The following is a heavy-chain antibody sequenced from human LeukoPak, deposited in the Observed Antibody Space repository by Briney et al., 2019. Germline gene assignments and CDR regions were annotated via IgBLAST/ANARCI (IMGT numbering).Heavy chain of an antibody. V-gene: IGHV1-8*01. D-gene: IGHD3-22*01. CDR3: ARSYYYDSSGYCFRDENLDY. J-gene: IGHJ4*02. CDR1: GYTFTSYD. CDR2: MNPNSGNT. Sequence: ASVKVSCKASGYTFTSYDINWVRQATGQGLEWMGWMNPNSGNTGYAQKFQGRVTMTRNTSISTAYMELSSLRSEDTAVYYCARSYYYDSSGYCFRDENLDYWGQGTLVTVSS.